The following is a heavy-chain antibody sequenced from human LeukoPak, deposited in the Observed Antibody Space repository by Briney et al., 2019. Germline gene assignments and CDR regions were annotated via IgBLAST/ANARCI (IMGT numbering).Heavy chain of an antibody. Sequence: ASVKVSCKASGYTFTSYDINWVRQATGQGLEWMGWMNPNSGNTGYAQKFQGRVTMTRNTSISTAYMELSSLRSEDAAVYYCARMGVVPAADDAFDIWGQGTMVTVSS. CDR1: GYTFTSYD. V-gene: IGHV1-8*01. J-gene: IGHJ3*02. CDR3: ARMGVVPAADDAFDI. CDR2: MNPNSGNT. D-gene: IGHD2-2*01.